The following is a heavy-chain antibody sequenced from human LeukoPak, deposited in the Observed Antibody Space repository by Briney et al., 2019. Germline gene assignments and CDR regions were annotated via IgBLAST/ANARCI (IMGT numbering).Heavy chain of an antibody. Sequence: GASVKVSCKASGYTFTGYYMHWVRQAPGQGLEWMGWISAYNGNTNYAQKPQGRVTMTTDTSTSTAYMELRSLRSDDTAVYYCARDPVRYCSSTSCHGSGDYWGQGTLVTVSS. CDR1: GYTFTGYY. CDR3: ARDPVRYCSSTSCHGSGDY. J-gene: IGHJ4*02. CDR2: ISAYNGNT. D-gene: IGHD2-2*01. V-gene: IGHV1-18*04.